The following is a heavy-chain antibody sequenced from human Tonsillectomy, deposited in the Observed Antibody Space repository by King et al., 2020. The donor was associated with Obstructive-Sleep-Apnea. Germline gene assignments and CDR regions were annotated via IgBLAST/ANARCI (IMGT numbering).Heavy chain of an antibody. J-gene: IGHJ4*02. D-gene: IGHD1-26*01. CDR2: ISSSSSTI. Sequence: VQLVESGGGLVQPGGSLRLSCAASGFTFSSYSMNWVRQAPWKGLEWVSYISSSSSTIYFADSVKGRFTISRDNAKNSLYLQMNSLRAEDTAVYYCGSYSGSQEDYWGQGTLVTVSS. V-gene: IGHV3-48*04. CDR3: GSYSGSQEDY. CDR1: GFTFSSYS.